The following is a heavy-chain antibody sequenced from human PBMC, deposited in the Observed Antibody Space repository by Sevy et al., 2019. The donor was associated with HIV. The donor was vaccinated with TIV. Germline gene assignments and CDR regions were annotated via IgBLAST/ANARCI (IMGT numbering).Heavy chain of an antibody. Sequence: GGSLRLSCAASGFTFSSYSMNWVRQAPGKGLEWVSYISSSSSTIYYADSVKGRFTISRDNAKNSLYLQMNSLGDEDTAVYYCARVVGLAYCGGDCYSGGEYYYYGMDVWGQGTTVTVSS. CDR3: ARVVGLAYCGGDCYSGGEYYYYGMDV. CDR1: GFTFSSYS. V-gene: IGHV3-48*02. D-gene: IGHD2-21*02. CDR2: ISSSSSTI. J-gene: IGHJ6*02.